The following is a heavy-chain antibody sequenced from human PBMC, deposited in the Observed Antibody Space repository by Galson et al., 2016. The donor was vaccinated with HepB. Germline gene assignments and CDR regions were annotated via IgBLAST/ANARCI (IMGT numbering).Heavy chain of an antibody. V-gene: IGHV3-21*01. CDR2: IGTSHNYI. Sequence: SLRLSCAASGFTFSSYGMNWVRQAPGKGLEWVSSIGTSHNYIYYADSMKGRFTISRDNAKNSLYLQINSLRADDTAVYYCARDPNTVCSTCADYWGQGTLVTVSS. J-gene: IGHJ4*02. CDR3: ARDPNTVCSTCADY. CDR1: GFTFSSYG. D-gene: IGHD2-8*01.